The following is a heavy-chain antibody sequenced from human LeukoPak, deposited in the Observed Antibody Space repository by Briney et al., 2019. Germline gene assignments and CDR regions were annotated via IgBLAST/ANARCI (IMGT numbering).Heavy chain of an antibody. J-gene: IGHJ5*02. CDR1: GGSFSGYY. CDR3: ARSGIVGIDKNWFDP. Sequence: SSETLSLTCAVYGGSFSGYYWSWIRQPPGKGLEWIGEINHSGSTNYNPSLKSRVTISVDTSKNQISLKLGTVTAADTAMYYCARSGIVGIDKNWFDPWGQGALVTASS. D-gene: IGHD2-15*01. CDR2: INHSGST. V-gene: IGHV4-34*01.